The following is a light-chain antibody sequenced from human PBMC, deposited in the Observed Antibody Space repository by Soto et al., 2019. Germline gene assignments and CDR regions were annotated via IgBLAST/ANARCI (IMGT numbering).Light chain of an antibody. CDR3: MQGTHWPWT. Sequence: DVVMTQSPLSLPVTLGQPASISCRSSQSLIHSDGNTYLNWFQQRPGQSPRRLISKVSDRDSGVPDRFSGSGSGTDFTLKISRVEAEDVGVYYCMQGTHWPWTFGQGTEVEIK. CDR2: KVS. V-gene: IGKV2-30*02. CDR1: QSLIHSDGNTY. J-gene: IGKJ1*01.